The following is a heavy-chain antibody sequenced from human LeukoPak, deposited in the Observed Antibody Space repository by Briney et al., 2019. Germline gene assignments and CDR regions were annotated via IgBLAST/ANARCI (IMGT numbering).Heavy chain of an antibody. Sequence: SETLSLTCAVYGGSFSGYYWSWIRQPPGKGLEWIGEINHSGSTNYNPSLKSRVTISVDTSKNQFSLKLSSVTAADTAVYYCARVAGNYYGSERARFAFDIWGQGTMVTVSS. V-gene: IGHV4-34*01. CDR1: GGSFSGYY. J-gene: IGHJ3*02. CDR3: ARVAGNYYGSERARFAFDI. CDR2: INHSGST. D-gene: IGHD3-10*01.